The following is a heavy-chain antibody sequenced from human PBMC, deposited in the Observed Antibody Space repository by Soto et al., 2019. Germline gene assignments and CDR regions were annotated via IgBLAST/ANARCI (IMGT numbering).Heavy chain of an antibody. CDR3: ARGGVYCTNGVCYGGHLAFDY. Sequence: SQTLSLTCVISGDSVSSNSAAWNWIRQSPSRGLEWLGRTYYRSKWYNDYAVSVKSRITINPDTSKNQFSLQLNSVTPEDTAVYYCARGGVYCTNGVCYGGHLAFDYWGQGTLGTVSS. CDR1: GDSVSSNSAA. CDR2: TYYRSKWYN. J-gene: IGHJ4*02. D-gene: IGHD2-8*01. V-gene: IGHV6-1*01.